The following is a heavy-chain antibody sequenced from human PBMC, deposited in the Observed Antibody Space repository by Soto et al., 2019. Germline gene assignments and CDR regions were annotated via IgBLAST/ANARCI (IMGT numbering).Heavy chain of an antibody. CDR3: ARGPDHWERAYYYYGMDV. D-gene: IGHD3-16*01. J-gene: IGHJ6*02. CDR2: IWYDGSNK. V-gene: IGHV3-33*01. Sequence: QVQLVESGGGVVQPGRSLRLSCAASGFTFSSYGMHWVRQAPGKGLEWVAVIWYDGSNKYYADSVKGRFTISRDNSKNTLYLQRNSLRAEDTAVYYCARGPDHWERAYYYYGMDVWGQGTTVTVSS. CDR1: GFTFSSYG.